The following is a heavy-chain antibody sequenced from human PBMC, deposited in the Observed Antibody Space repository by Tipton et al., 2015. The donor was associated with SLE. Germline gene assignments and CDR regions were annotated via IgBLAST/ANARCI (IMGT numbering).Heavy chain of an antibody. CDR1: GGSISSGGYY. CDR2: IYYSGST. CDR3: NIAAAGYAFDI. Sequence: TLSLTCTVSGGSISSGGYYWSWIRQHPGKGLEWIGDIYYSGSTYYNPSLKSRVTISVDTSKNQFSLKLSSVTAADTAVYYCNIAAAGYAFDIWGQGTMVTVSS. J-gene: IGHJ3*02. D-gene: IGHD6-13*01. V-gene: IGHV4-31*03.